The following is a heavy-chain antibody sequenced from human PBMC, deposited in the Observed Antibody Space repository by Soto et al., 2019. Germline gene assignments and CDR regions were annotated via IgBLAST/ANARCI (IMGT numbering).Heavy chain of an antibody. V-gene: IGHV3-15*07. CDR3: TTTSVSGIYVGAFDI. D-gene: IGHD3-16*01. Sequence: EVQLVESGGGLVQPGGSLRLSCAASNFTFSNAWMNWVRQAPGKGLEWVGHIKSKTDGGTTDYAAPVKGRFTISSDDSKNTLYLQMNSLKSEDTAVYFCTTTSVSGIYVGAFDIWGQGTIVTVFS. CDR2: IKSKTDGGTT. CDR1: NFTFSNAW. J-gene: IGHJ3*02.